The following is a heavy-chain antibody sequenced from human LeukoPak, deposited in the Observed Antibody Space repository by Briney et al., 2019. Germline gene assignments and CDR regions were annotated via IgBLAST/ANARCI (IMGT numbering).Heavy chain of an antibody. CDR1: GFTFSSYW. Sequence: GGSLRLSCAASGFTFSSYWMNWVRQAPGKGLEWVANIKQDGSEKYYVDSVKGRFTISRDNARNSLFLQMSNLRAEDTAVYYCTRGDGYWGQGTLVTVSS. CDR2: IKQDGSEK. V-gene: IGHV3-7*01. J-gene: IGHJ4*02. CDR3: TRGDGY. D-gene: IGHD2-21*02.